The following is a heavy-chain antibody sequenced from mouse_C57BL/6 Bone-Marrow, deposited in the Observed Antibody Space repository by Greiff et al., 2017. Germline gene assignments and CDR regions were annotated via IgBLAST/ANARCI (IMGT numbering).Heavy chain of an antibody. Sequence: DVMLVESGEGLVKPGGSLKLSCAASGFTFSSYAMSWVRQTPEKRLEWVAYISSGGDYIYYADTVQGRFTISRDNARNTLYLQLSSLKSEDTAMYYCTREVNSNPYAMYYWCQGTSVTVTS. V-gene: IGHV5-9-1*02. CDR1: GFTFSSYA. D-gene: IGHD2-5*01. CDR2: ISSGGDYI. J-gene: IGHJ4*01. CDR3: TREVNSNPYAMYY.